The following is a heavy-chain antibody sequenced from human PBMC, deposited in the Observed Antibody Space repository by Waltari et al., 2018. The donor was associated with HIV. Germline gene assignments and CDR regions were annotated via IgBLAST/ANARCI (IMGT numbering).Heavy chain of an antibody. J-gene: IGHJ4*02. V-gene: IGHV4-39*02. CDR2: VYYSGGT. Sequence: QLQLQESGTGLVKPSETLSLTCPGPGGPISSRSYYWGWIRQPPGKGLEWIGSVYYSGGTYYNPSLWSRVTISIDTSKNHFSLRLSSVTAADTAVYFCVRDNTSGYLFDYWGQGTLVTVSS. D-gene: IGHD3-22*01. CDR3: VRDNTSGYLFDY. CDR1: GGPISSRSYY.